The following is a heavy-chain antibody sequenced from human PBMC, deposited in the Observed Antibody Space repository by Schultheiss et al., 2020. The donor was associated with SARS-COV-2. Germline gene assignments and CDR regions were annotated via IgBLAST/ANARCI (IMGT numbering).Heavy chain of an antibody. V-gene: IGHV4-34*01. D-gene: IGHD1-26*01. CDR2: INHSGST. CDR1: GGSFSGYY. Sequence: SETLSLTCAVYGGSFSGYYWSWIRQPPGKGLEWIGEINHSGSTNYNPSLKSRVTISVDTSKNQFSLKLSSVTAADTAVYYCAKDSGSGGIPNWFDPWGQGTLVTVSS. J-gene: IGHJ5*02. CDR3: AKDSGSGGIPNWFDP.